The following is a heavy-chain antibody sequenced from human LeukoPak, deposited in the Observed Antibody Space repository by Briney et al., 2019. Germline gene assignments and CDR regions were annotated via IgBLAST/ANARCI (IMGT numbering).Heavy chain of an antibody. J-gene: IGHJ4*02. Sequence: PGGSLRLSCAASGFTFSSYWMSWVRQAPGKGLEWVANIKQDGSEKYYVDSVKGRFTISRDNAKNSLYLQMNSLRAEDTAVYYCASSGSYYSVYFDYWGQGALVTVSS. CDR3: ASSGSYYSVYFDY. D-gene: IGHD1-26*01. CDR1: GFTFSSYW. CDR2: IKQDGSEK. V-gene: IGHV3-7*01.